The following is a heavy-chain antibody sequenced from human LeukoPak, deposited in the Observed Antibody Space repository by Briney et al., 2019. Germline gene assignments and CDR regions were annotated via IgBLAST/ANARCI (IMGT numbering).Heavy chain of an antibody. Sequence: GGSLRLSCAASGFTFSSYGMHWVRQAPGKRLEWVAFIRYDGSNKYYADPVKGRFTISRDNSKNTLYLQMNSLRAEDTAVYYCAKEGSIFGVVRGYYFDYWGQGTLVTVSS. D-gene: IGHD3-3*01. V-gene: IGHV3-30*02. CDR2: IRYDGSNK. CDR1: GFTFSSYG. CDR3: AKEGSIFGVVRGYYFDY. J-gene: IGHJ4*02.